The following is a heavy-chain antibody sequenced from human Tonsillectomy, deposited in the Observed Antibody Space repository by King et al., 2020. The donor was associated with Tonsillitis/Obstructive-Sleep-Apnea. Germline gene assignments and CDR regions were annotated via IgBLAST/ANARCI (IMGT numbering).Heavy chain of an antibody. V-gene: IGHV7-4-1*02. CDR2: SNTNTGNP. CDR1: GYTFTRYA. D-gene: IGHD3-16*01. Sequence: VQLVQSGSELKKPGASVKVSCKAYGYTFTRYAMNWVRQAPVQGLECKGWSNTNTGNPTYAQGFTERVVFSLDTSVSTAYLQISSLKAGDTAVYYCARDPDYILPDYWGQGTLVTVSS. J-gene: IGHJ4*02. CDR3: ARDPDYILPDY.